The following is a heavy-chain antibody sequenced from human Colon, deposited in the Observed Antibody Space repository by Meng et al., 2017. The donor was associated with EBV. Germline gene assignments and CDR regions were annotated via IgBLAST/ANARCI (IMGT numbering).Heavy chain of an antibody. D-gene: IGHD3-16*01. CDR1: GYTFPSYG. J-gene: IGHJ5*02. CDR3: ARALGRFDP. V-gene: IGHV1-18*01. CDR2: ISPFNANT. Sequence: QVKLVHAGDEVRKPGASVKVPGKASGYTFPSYGISWVRQAPGQGLEWMGWISPFNANTHSAQKLQGRVTMTTDTSTNTAYMELRSLRSGDTAVYYCARALGRFDPWGQGTLVTVSS.